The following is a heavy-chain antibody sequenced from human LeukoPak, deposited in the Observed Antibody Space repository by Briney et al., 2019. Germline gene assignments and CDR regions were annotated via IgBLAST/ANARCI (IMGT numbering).Heavy chain of an antibody. V-gene: IGHV1-18*01. J-gene: IGHJ3*01. CDR3: AAPSARSTVTTWSAFDL. CDR1: GYTFTSYG. Sequence: GASVKVSCKASGYTFTSYGISWVRQAPGQGLEWMGWISAYNGNTNYAQKLQGRVTMTTDTSTSTAYMELRSLRSDDTAVYYCAAPSARSTVTTWSAFDLWGQGTMVTVSS. CDR2: ISAYNGNT. D-gene: IGHD4-17*01.